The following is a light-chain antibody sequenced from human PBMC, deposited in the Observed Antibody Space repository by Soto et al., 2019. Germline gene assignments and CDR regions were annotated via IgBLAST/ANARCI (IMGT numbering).Light chain of an antibody. CDR2: DVS. J-gene: IGLJ1*01. Sequence: QSALTQPASVSGSPGQSINISCTGTSSDVGGYNYVSWYQHHPGKAPKLIIYDVSNRPSGVSNPFSGSKSGNTASLTISGPQPEDEADYYCSSYTTSNTRQIVFGTGTKLTVL. CDR1: SSDVGGYNY. V-gene: IGLV2-14*03. CDR3: SSYTTSNTRQIV.